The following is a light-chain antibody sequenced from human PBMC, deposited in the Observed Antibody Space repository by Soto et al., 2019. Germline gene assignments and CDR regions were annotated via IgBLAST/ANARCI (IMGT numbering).Light chain of an antibody. J-gene: IGLJ3*02. V-gene: IGLV4-60*03. CDR2: LEGSGNY. CDR1: SGHSSYI. CDR3: ETWDSHIWV. Sequence: QLVLSQSSSASASVGSSVRLTCTLSSGHSSYIIAWHQQQPGKAPRYLMTLEGSGNYNKGSGVPDRFSGSSSGADRYLTISNLQSEDEADYYCETWDSHIWVFGGGTNLTVL.